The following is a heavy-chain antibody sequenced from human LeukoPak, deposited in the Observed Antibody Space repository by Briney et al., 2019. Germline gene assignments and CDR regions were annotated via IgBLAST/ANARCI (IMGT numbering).Heavy chain of an antibody. V-gene: IGHV1-46*01. Sequence: ASVKVSCKASGYTFTSYYMHWVRQAPGQGLEWMGTINPSGGSTSYAQKFQGRITMTRDTSISTAYMELSRLRSDDTAVYYCARDGSSSSSGYYYYYMDVWGKGTTVTVSS. D-gene: IGHD6-6*01. CDR2: INPSGGST. CDR1: GYTFTSYY. J-gene: IGHJ6*03. CDR3: ARDGSSSSSGYYYYYMDV.